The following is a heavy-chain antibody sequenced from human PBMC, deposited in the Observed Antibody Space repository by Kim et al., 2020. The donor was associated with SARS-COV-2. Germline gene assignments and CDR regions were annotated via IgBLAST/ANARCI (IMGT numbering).Heavy chain of an antibody. D-gene: IGHD6-19*01. CDR2: ISAYNGNT. J-gene: IGHJ4*02. V-gene: IGHV1-18*01. Sequence: ASVKVSCKASGYTFTSYGISWVRQAPGQGLEWMGWISAYNGNTNYAQKLQGRVTMTTDTSTSTAYMELRSLRSDDTAVYYCARVGYSSGWYWSFYFDYWGQGTLVTVSS. CDR1: GYTFTSYG. CDR3: ARVGYSSGWYWSFYFDY.